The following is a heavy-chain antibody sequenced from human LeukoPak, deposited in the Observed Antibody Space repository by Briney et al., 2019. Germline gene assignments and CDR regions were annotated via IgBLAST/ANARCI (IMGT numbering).Heavy chain of an antibody. CDR2: IYYSGST. D-gene: IGHD1-26*01. CDR3: ARRELRLDY. CDR1: GGSISSYY. V-gene: IGHV4-59*01. J-gene: IGHJ4*02. Sequence: PSETLSLTCTVSGGSISSYYWSWIRQPPGKGLEWIGYIYYSGSTNYNPSLKSRVTISVDTSKNQFSLKLSSVTAADTAVYYCARRELRLDYWGQGTLVTVSS.